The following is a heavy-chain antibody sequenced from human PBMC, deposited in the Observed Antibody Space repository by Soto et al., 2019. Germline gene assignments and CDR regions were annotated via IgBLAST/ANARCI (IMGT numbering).Heavy chain of an antibody. CDR1: GFTFSSYE. Sequence: PGGSLRLSCAASGFTFSSYEMNWVRQAPGKGLEWVSYISSSGSTIYYADSVKGRFTISRDNAKNSLYLQMNSLRAEDTAVYYCAREQQLDYSNWFDPWGQGTLVTVSS. V-gene: IGHV3-48*03. CDR2: ISSSGSTI. CDR3: AREQQLDYSNWFDP. J-gene: IGHJ5*02. D-gene: IGHD6-13*01.